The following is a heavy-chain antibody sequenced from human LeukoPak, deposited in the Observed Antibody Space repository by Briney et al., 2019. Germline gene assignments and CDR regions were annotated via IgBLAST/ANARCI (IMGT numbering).Heavy chain of an antibody. CDR3: ARVDLARYCSSTSCHRYWYFDL. CDR2: ISYSGST. Sequence: SETLSLTCTVSGGSISSNSYYWGWIRQPPGKGLEWIGSISYSGSTYYNASLKSRVTISVDTSKNQFSLKLSSVTAADTAVYYCARVDLARYCSSTSCHRYWYFDLWGRGTLVTVSS. D-gene: IGHD2-2*01. CDR1: GGSISSNSYY. J-gene: IGHJ2*01. V-gene: IGHV4-39*07.